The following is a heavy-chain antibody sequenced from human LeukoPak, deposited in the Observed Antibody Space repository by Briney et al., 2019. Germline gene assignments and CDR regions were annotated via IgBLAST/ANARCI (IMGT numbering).Heavy chain of an antibody. CDR3: ARQQCNGGSCYSRAIWFDP. CDR2: IYYTGTT. J-gene: IGHJ5*02. Sequence: SETLSLTCNVSGGSISSASYYWGWLRQPPGKGLEWIGSIYYTGTTYQSPSLKSRVTISVHTSKNQFSLELSSVTAADTAVYYCARQQCNGGSCYSRAIWFDPWGQGTLVTVSS. D-gene: IGHD2-15*01. V-gene: IGHV4-39*01. CDR1: GGSISSASYY.